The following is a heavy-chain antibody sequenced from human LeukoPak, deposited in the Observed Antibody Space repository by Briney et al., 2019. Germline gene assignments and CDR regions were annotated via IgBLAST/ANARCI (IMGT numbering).Heavy chain of an antibody. D-gene: IGHD6-6*01. J-gene: IGHJ5*02. CDR1: GGSISSYY. Sequence: PSETLSLTCTVSGGSISSYYWSWIRQPPGKGLEWIGYIYYSGSTNYNPSLKSRVTISVDTSKNQFSLKLSSVTAADTAVYYCAGGAYSSSSGWFDPWGQGTLVTVSS. CDR2: IYYSGST. CDR3: AGGAYSSSSGWFDP. V-gene: IGHV4-59*01.